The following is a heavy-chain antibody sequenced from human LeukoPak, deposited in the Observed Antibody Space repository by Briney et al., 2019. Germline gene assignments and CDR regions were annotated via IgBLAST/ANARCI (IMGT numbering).Heavy chain of an antibody. CDR2: IKQDGSEK. V-gene: IGHV3-7*01. J-gene: IGHJ4*02. CDR1: GFTFSSYW. CDR3: ARDHYDILTGYYGLYFDY. Sequence: GGSLRLSCAASGFTFSSYWMSWVRQAPGKGLEWVANIKQDGSEKYYVDPVKGRFTISRDNAKNSLYLQMNSLRAEDTAVYYCARDHYDILTGYYGLYFDYWGQGTLVTVSS. D-gene: IGHD3-9*01.